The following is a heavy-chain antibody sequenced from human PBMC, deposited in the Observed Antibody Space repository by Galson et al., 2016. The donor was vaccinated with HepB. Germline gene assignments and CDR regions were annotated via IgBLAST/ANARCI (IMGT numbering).Heavy chain of an antibody. D-gene: IGHD3-10*01. Sequence: SLRLSCAASGFTFSGYWMSWVRQTPGKGLEWVANINQDRSEKYYVDSLKGRFTISRDNAKNSLYLQMNSLRAEDTAVYFCARRIVNQGRIGGWGWGMDVWGQGVTVTVSS. CDR1: GFTFSGYW. V-gene: IGHV3-7*01. CDR3: ARRIVNQGRIGGWGWGMDV. CDR2: INQDRSEK. J-gene: IGHJ6*02.